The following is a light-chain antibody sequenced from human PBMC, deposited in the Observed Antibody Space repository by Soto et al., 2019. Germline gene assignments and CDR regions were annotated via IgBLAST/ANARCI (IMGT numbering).Light chain of an antibody. CDR1: SSDVGGYNY. J-gene: IGLJ2*01. V-gene: IGLV2-14*03. CDR3: SSYTSSSTQV. CDR2: DVS. Sequence: QSVLTQPASVSGSPGQSITISCTGTSSDVGGYNYVSWYQQHPHPGKAPKLVIYDVSNRPSGVSNRFSGSKSGNTASLTISGLQAEDEAVYYCSSYTSSSTQVFGGGTKVTVL.